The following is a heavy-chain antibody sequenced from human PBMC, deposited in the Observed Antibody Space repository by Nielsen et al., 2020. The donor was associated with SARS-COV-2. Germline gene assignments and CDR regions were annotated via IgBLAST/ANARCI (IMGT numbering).Heavy chain of an antibody. Sequence: GESLKISCTASGFTFGDYAMSWFRQAPGKGLEWVGFIRSKAYGGTTEYAANVKGRFTISRDDSKSIAYLQMNSLKTEDTAVYYCTTGITMVRVSYLGYWGQGTLVTVSS. CDR1: GFTFGDYA. CDR3: TTGITMVRVSYLGY. D-gene: IGHD3-10*01. V-gene: IGHV3-49*03. J-gene: IGHJ4*02. CDR2: IRSKAYGGTT.